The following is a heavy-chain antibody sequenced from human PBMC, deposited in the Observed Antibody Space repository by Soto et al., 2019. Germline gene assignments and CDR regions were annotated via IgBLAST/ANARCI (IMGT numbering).Heavy chain of an antibody. CDR3: ARDDYRALDI. Sequence: PGGSLRLSCAASGFGFSAYWMHWVRQAPGRGLEWLSSIKTDGSSTAYADSVKGRFTISRDNSKNTLYMEMNSLRVEDTAVYYCARDDYRALDIWGQGTLVTVSS. CDR1: GFGFSAYW. D-gene: IGHD5-12*01. V-gene: IGHV3-74*01. J-gene: IGHJ3*02. CDR2: IKTDGSST.